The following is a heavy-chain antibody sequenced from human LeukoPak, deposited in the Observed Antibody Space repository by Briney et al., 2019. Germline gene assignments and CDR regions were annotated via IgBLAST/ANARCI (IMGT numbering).Heavy chain of an antibody. Sequence: GGSLRLSCAVSGFTFSSYSMNWVRQAPGKGLEWVSYISSSSSTIYYADSVKGRFTISRDNAKNSLYLQMNSLRAEDTAVYYCARGESMVRGVSTYYYYYMDVWGKGTTVTVSS. CDR3: ARGESMVRGVSTYYYYYMDV. J-gene: IGHJ6*03. CDR1: GFTFSSYS. D-gene: IGHD3-10*01. CDR2: ISSSSSTI. V-gene: IGHV3-48*04.